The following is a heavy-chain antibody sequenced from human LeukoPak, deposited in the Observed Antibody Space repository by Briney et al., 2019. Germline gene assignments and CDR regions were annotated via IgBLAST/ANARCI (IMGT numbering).Heavy chain of an antibody. CDR3: ANSLDLAVYGIDY. CDR1: GFTLGTYA. V-gene: IGHV3-23*01. CDR2: ISGRGEST. Sequence: PGGSLSLSCAASGFTLGTYATSWVRQAPGKGLEWVSGISGRGESTYYADSVRGRFTISRDNSKKTVYLQMNSLRAEDTAVYYCANSLDLAVYGIDYWGRGTLVTVSS. D-gene: IGHD2-8*01. J-gene: IGHJ4*02.